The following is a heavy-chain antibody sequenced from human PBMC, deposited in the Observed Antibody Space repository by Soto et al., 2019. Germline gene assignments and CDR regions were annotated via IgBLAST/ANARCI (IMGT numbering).Heavy chain of an antibody. V-gene: IGHV4-4*02. J-gene: IGHJ4*02. CDR2: IYHTGGT. D-gene: IGHD6-19*01. CDR3: ARHSGWRFDY. CDR1: GGSISSANY. Sequence: QVQLQESGPGLVKPSGTLSLTCAVSGGSISSANYWSWLRHPPGKGLVGIGEIYHTGGTNYNTSLKCRVTLSVDSFKNQFSLKLTSVTAADTAVYYCARHSGWRFDYWGQGTLVTVSS.